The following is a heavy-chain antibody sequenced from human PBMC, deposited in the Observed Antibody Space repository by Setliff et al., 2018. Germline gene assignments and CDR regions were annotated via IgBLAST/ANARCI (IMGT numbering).Heavy chain of an antibody. CDR3: ARDRRIVGARHAFDI. V-gene: IGHV4-31*03. Sequence: KTSETLSLTCTVSGGSISSGGYYWSWIRQHPGKGLEWIGYIYYSGSTYYNPSLKSRVSISVDTSKNQLSLKLSSVTAADTAVYYCARDRRIVGARHAFDIWGQGTMVTV. CDR2: IYYSGST. D-gene: IGHD1-26*01. CDR1: GGSISSGGYY. J-gene: IGHJ3*02.